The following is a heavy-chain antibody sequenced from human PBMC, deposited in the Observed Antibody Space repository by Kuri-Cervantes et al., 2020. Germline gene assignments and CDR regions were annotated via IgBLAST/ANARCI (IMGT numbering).Heavy chain of an antibody. CDR1: GFTFSGYW. CDR3: SRVWVYSGNPWYFDY. D-gene: IGHD4-23*01. J-gene: IGHJ4*02. V-gene: IGHV3-74*01. Sequence: GESLKISCAASGFTFSGYWMHWFRQAAGEGLVWVSRIHSDGTSTNYADSVKGRSTISIDNAKNMLYLQMDSLRVEDTALYYCSRVWVYSGNPWYFDYWGRGTLVTVSS. CDR2: IHSDGTST.